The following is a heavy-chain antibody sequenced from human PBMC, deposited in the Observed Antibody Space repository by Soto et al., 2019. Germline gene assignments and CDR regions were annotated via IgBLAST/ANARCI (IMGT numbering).Heavy chain of an antibody. CDR2: ISSSSSYI. J-gene: IGHJ4*02. CDR1: GFTFSSYS. D-gene: IGHD3-3*01. CDR3: ARADYDFWSGPEPFDY. Sequence: GGSLRLSCAASGFTFSSYSMNWVRQAPGKGLEWVSSISSSSSYIYYADSVKGRFTISRDNAKNSLYLQMNSLRAEDTAVYYCARADYDFWSGPEPFDYWGQGTLVTVSS. V-gene: IGHV3-21*01.